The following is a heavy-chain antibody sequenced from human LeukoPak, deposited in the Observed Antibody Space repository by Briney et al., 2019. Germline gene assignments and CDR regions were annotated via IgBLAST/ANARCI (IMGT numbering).Heavy chain of an antibody. J-gene: IGHJ4*02. CDR3: ARDFGPGGFDY. D-gene: IGHD3-10*01. Sequence: ASVKVSCKASGYTFTSYYMHWVRQAPGQGLEWMGIINPSGGSTSYAQKFQGRVTMTTDTSTSTAYMELRSLRSDDTAVYYCARDFGPGGFDYWGQGTLVTVSS. V-gene: IGHV1-46*01. CDR1: GYTFTSYY. CDR2: INPSGGST.